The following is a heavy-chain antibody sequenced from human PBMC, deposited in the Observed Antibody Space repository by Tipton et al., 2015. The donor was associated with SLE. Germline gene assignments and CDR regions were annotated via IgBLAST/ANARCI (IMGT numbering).Heavy chain of an antibody. V-gene: IGHV4-31*02. CDR2: IYYSGST. D-gene: IGHD2-15*01. CDR1: GGSISSGRYY. J-gene: IGHJ4*02. Sequence: LRLSCTVSGGSISSGRYYCSWIRQHPGKGLEWIGYIYYSGSTYYNPSLESRVTISVDTSKNQFSLKLSSVTAADTAVYYCARGLTQSPDYWGQGTLVTVSS. CDR3: ARGLTQSPDY.